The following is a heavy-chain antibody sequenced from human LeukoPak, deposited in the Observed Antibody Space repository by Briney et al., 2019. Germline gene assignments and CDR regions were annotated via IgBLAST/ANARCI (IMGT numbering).Heavy chain of an antibody. CDR1: GYSISSGYY. D-gene: IGHD4-17*01. V-gene: IGHV4-38-2*01. CDR3: ARRVTREPIDY. Sequence: SETLSLTCAVSGYSISSGYYWGWIRQPPGKGLEWIGSIYHSGSTYYNPSLKSRVTISVATSKNQFSLKLSSVTAADTAVYYCARRVTREPIDYWGQGTLVTVSS. J-gene: IGHJ4*02. CDR2: IYHSGST.